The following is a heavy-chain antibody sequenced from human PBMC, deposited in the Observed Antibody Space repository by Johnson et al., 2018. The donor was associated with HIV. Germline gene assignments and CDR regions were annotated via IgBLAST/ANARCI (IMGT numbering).Heavy chain of an antibody. J-gene: IGHJ3*02. Sequence: QLVESGGGLVRPGGSLRLSCEASGFIFNTYAMHWVRQAPGKGLEFVSTITSNGESTYYANSVKGRFTISRDNSKNTLYLQMGSLRGEDMAVYYCARGGATLLDAFYIWGRGTMVTVSS. CDR1: GFIFNTYA. V-gene: IGHV3-64*01. CDR3: ARGGATLLDAFYI. CDR2: ITSNGEST. D-gene: IGHD1-26*01.